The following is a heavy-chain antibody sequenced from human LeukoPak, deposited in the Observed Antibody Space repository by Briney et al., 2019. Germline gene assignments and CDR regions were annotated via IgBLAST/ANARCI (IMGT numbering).Heavy chain of an antibody. J-gene: IGHJ4*02. V-gene: IGHV3-48*04. D-gene: IGHD3-22*01. Sequence: GGSLRLSCAASGFTFSTYRMSWVRQAPGKGLEWVSYISSSGSTIYYADSVKGRFTISRDNAKNSLYLQMNSLRAEDTAVYYCARDAMGTYYYDSSGYYDYWGQGTLVTVSS. CDR3: ARDAMGTYYYDSSGYYDY. CDR2: ISSSGSTI. CDR1: GFTFSTYR.